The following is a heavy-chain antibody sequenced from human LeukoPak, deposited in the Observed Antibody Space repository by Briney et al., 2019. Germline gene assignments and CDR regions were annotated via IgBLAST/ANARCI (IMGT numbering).Heavy chain of an antibody. CDR2: IKGDGSHT. CDR3: AKATGYSMGDFDY. V-gene: IGHV3-74*01. Sequence: GGSLRLSCAASGFTFSNYWMHWVRQAPGKGLVWVSRIKGDGSHTIYADSVKGRFTISRDNSKHTLYLQMNSLRADDTAVYYCAKATGYSMGDFDYWGQGTLVTVSS. CDR1: GFTFSNYW. J-gene: IGHJ4*02. D-gene: IGHD6-13*01.